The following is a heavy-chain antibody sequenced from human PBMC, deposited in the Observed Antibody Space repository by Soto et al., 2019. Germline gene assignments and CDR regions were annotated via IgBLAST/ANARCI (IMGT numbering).Heavy chain of an antibody. D-gene: IGHD3-22*01. Sequence: QVQLVQSGAEVQKPGSSVKVSCKASGGTFSSYAISWVRQAPGQGLEWMGGIIPIFGTANYAQKFQGRVTITAGESTSTAYMELSSLRSEDTAVYYCAGYDSSGYYGWFDPWGQGTLVTVSS. CDR3: AGYDSSGYYGWFDP. CDR2: IIPIFGTA. V-gene: IGHV1-69*01. J-gene: IGHJ5*02. CDR1: GGTFSSYA.